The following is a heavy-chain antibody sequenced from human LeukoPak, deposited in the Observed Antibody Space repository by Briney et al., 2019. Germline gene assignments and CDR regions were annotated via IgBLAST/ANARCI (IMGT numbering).Heavy chain of an antibody. V-gene: IGHV3-15*01. CDR3: TTGLITMVRGAIYYFDY. CDR2: IKSKTDGGTT. Sequence: GGSLRLSCAASGLTFSGYWMNWVRQAPGKGLEWVGRIKSKTDGGTTDYSAPVKGRFTISRDDSKNTLYLQMNSLKTEDTAVYYCTTGLITMVRGAIYYFDYWGQGTLVTVSS. J-gene: IGHJ4*02. CDR1: GLTFSGYW. D-gene: IGHD3-10*01.